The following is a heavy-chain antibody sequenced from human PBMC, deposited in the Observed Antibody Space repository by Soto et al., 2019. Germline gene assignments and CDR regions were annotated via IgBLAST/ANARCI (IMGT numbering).Heavy chain of an antibody. D-gene: IGHD3-3*01. J-gene: IGHJ6*03. CDR1: GGSFSGYY. CDR2: INHSGST. Sequence: EPLSLTCAVYGGSFSGYYWSWIRQPPGKGLEWIGEINHSGSTNYNPSLKSRVTISVDTSKNQFSLKLSSVTAADTAVYYCASLSKGRTINYYYYYMDVWGKGTTVTVSS. V-gene: IGHV4-34*01. CDR3: ASLSKGRTINYYYYYMDV.